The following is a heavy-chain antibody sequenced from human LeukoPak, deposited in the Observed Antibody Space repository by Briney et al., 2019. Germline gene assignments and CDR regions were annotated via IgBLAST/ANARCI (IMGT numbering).Heavy chain of an antibody. CDR3: AYGVEGAFDI. CDR2: ISWNSGSI. CDR1: GFTFDDYA. J-gene: IGHJ3*02. V-gene: IGHV3-9*01. D-gene: IGHD3-10*01. Sequence: PGRSLRLSCAASGFTFDDYAMHWVRQAPGKGLGWVSGISWNSGSIGYADSVKGRFTISRDNAKNSLYLQMNSLRAEDTALYYCAYGVEGAFDIWGQGTMVTVSS.